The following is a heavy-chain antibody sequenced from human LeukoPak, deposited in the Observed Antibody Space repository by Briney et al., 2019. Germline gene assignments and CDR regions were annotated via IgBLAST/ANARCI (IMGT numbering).Heavy chain of an antibody. D-gene: IGHD2-15*01. J-gene: IGHJ4*02. V-gene: IGHV3-30-3*01. Sequence: GGSLRLSCAASGFTFSDYAIHWVRQAPGKGLEWVAVISYDGSNKYYADSVKGRFTISRDNSKNTLYLQLNSLSAEDTAVYYCAKAFRDCSSASCFRAADCWGQGTLVTVSS. CDR2: ISYDGSNK. CDR1: GFTFSDYA. CDR3: AKAFRDCSSASCFRAADC.